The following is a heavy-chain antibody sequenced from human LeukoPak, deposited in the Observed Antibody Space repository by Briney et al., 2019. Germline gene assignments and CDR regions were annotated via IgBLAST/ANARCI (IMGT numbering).Heavy chain of an antibody. CDR3: AREKVLTDYSYFGMDV. V-gene: IGHV1-69*04. CDR1: GGTFSSYA. J-gene: IGHJ6*02. CDR2: IIPILGIA. D-gene: IGHD3-16*01. Sequence: ASVKVSCKASGGTFSSYAISWVRQAPGQGLEWMGRIIPILGIANYAQKFQGRVTITADKSTSTAYMELSSLRSEDTAVYYCAREKVLTDYSYFGMDVWGQGTPVTVSS.